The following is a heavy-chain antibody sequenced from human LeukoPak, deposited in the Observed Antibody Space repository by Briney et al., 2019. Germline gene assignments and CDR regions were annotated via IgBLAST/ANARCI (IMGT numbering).Heavy chain of an antibody. D-gene: IGHD4-23*01. CDR1: GGSLNSNY. V-gene: IGHV4-59*01. J-gene: IGHJ4*02. CDR2: IYYSGTT. CDR3: ARVGGNSEPSH. Sequence: PSETLSLTCTVSGGSLNSNYWSWIRQPPGKGLEWIGYIYYSGTTYYSPSLKSRVTISIDRSKNQFSLKLSSVTAADSAVYFCARVGGNSEPSHWGQGALVAVSS.